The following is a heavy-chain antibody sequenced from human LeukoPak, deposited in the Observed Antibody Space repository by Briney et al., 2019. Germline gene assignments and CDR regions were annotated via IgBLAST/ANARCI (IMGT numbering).Heavy chain of an antibody. CDR2: IYYSGTT. V-gene: IGHV4-39*01. D-gene: IGHD1-14*01. CDR3: ARQTIRYFDY. Sequence: SETLSLTCTVSGGPLSSSSYYWGWIRQPPGKGLEWIGSIYYSGTTYYNPSLKSRVTISVDTSKNQFSLKLSSVTAADTAVYYCARQTIRYFDYWGQGTLVTVSS. J-gene: IGHJ4*02. CDR1: GGPLSSSSYY.